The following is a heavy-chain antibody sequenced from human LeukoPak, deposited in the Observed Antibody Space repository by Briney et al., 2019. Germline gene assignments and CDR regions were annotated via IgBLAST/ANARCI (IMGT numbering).Heavy chain of an antibody. V-gene: IGHV1-2*02. D-gene: IGHD2-15*01. CDR2: INPNSGDT. CDR1: GYTFTRYY. CDR3: AKAGDCGRSCYNWFEH. Sequence: ASVRVSCKASGYTFTRYYIHWVRQAPGQGLEWMGWINPNSGDTNYPQEFQGRVTMTRDTSINTAYMELTWLRSDDTAVYYWAKAGDCGRSCYNWFEHWGQGTLVTVSS. J-gene: IGHJ5*02.